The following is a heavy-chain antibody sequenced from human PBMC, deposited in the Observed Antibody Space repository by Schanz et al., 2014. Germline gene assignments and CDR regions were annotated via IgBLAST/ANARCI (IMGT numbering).Heavy chain of an antibody. CDR3: AKGRFGELSAFDI. J-gene: IGHJ3*02. CDR1: GFTFSSHW. Sequence: EVQLVQSGGGLVQPGGSLRLSCAASGFTFSSHWMHWVRQDPGKGLVWVARINSVGSNTDYADSVTGRLTISRDDAKKSMYLQMNNLRAEDTAVYYCAKGRFGELSAFDIWGQGTMVTVSS. V-gene: IGHV3-74*01. D-gene: IGHD3-10*01. CDR2: INSVGSNT.